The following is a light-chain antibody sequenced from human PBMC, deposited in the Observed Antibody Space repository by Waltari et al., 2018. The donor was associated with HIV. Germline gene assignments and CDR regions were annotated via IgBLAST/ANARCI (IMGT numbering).Light chain of an antibody. CDR2: DVS. J-gene: IGLJ1*01. V-gene: IGLV2-14*03. CDR3: SSYTSSSPYA. CDR1: SSDFGGYNY. Sequence: QSALTQPASVSGSPGQSITISCTGTSSDFGGYNYVSWYQQHPGKAPKLMIYDVSNRPSGVSNRFSGSKSGNTASLTISGLQAEDEADYYCSSYTSSSPYAFGTGTKVTVL.